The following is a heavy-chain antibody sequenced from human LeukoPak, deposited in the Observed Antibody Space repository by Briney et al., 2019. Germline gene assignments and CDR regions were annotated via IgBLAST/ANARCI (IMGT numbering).Heavy chain of an antibody. Sequence: GGSLRLSCAASGFSFSGYWMTWVRQAPGKGLEWVANIKEDGSEKYYADFVKGRFTISRDNAKNSLDLQMNSLRAEDTAVYYCARRSSTDYWGQGTLGTVSS. CDR1: GFSFSGYW. D-gene: IGHD3-10*01. CDR3: ARRSSTDY. J-gene: IGHJ4*02. V-gene: IGHV3-7*03. CDR2: IKEDGSEK.